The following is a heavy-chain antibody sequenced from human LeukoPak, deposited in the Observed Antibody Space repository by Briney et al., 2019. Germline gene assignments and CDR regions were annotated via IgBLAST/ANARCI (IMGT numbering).Heavy chain of an antibody. CDR2: INNDGSST. V-gene: IGHV3-74*01. CDR3: ARELPREVTLDY. J-gene: IGHJ4*02. CDR1: GFTFIAYG. Sequence: GGSLRLSCAASGFTFIAYGMQWVRQAPGKGLVWVSRINNDGSSTSYADSVKGRFTISRDNAENTLYLQVNSLRAEDTGVYYCARELPREVTLDYWGQGTLVTVSS. D-gene: IGHD2-21*02.